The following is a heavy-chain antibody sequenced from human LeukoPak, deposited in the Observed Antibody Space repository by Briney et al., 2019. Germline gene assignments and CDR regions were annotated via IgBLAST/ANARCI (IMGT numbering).Heavy chain of an antibody. CDR1: GYTFTAYW. CDR3: GRHQHSGSYGAFDI. V-gene: IGHV5-51*01. Sequence: PGESLRISCQGSGYTFTAYWIGWVRQMPGKGQEWVGIIHPGDSDTRYSPSFQGQVTISADKSITTAYLQWSSLKASDTAMYYCGRHQHSGSYGAFDIWGQGTMVTVSS. J-gene: IGHJ3*02. CDR2: IHPGDSDT. D-gene: IGHD1-26*01.